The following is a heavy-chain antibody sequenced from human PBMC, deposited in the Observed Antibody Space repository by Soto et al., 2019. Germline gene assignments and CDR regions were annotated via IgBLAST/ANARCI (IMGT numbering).Heavy chain of an antibody. V-gene: IGHV4-59*08. CDR2: IYYSGST. D-gene: IGHD2-15*01. CDR1: GGSISSYY. Sequence: PSETLSLTCTVSGGSISSYYWSWIRQPPGKGLEWIGYIYYSGSTNYNPSLKSRVTISVDTSKNQFSLKLSSVTAADTAVYYCARVRHPGYCSGGSCYPPGAFDIWGQGTMVTVSS. CDR3: ARVRHPGYCSGGSCYPPGAFDI. J-gene: IGHJ3*02.